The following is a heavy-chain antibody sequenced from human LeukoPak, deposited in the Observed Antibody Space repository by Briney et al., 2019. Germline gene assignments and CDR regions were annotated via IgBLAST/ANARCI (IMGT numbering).Heavy chain of an antibody. J-gene: IGHJ4*02. CDR3: ATYSGSRVIDY. CDR2: TYTSGTT. D-gene: IGHD5-12*01. Sequence: SETLSLTCSVSGGFIRDYHWTWFRQPAGKGLEWIGRTYTSGTTNYDASLNGRVSISGDTSMNQFSLTLTSVTAADTAVYFCATYSGSRVIDYWGQGILVIVSS. CDR1: GGFIRDYH. V-gene: IGHV4-4*07.